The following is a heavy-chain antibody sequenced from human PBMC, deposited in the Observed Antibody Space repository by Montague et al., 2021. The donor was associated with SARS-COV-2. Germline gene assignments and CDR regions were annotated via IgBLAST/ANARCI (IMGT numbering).Heavy chain of an antibody. J-gene: IGHJ4*02. V-gene: IGHV4-61*02. CDR2: IRTTGHT. D-gene: IGHD1-26*01. Sequence: TLSLTCTVSGASISTGIYYWSWIRQPAGKGLEWIGRIRTTGHTDYNSSLESRVFMSVDTSTNQFSLSLTSVTAADTAVFFCARFGSGTLEFDFWGQGTLVTAPS. CDR3: ARFGSGTLEFDF. CDR1: GASISTGIYY.